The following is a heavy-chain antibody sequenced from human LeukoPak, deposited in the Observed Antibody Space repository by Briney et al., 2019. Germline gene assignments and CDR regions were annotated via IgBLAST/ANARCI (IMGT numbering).Heavy chain of an antibody. J-gene: IGHJ5*02. CDR2: IMPLFGTA. Sequence: VASVKVSCKTSGGTFNNSAISWVRQAPGQGLEWLGGIMPLFGTAGYAQKFQGRVTITKDESTRTVYLELTSLTSDDTAVYYCGRDVHGDYGSGWFDPWGQGTLVSVSS. CDR3: GRDVHGDYGSGWFDP. CDR1: GGTFNNSA. D-gene: IGHD4-17*01. V-gene: IGHV1-69*05.